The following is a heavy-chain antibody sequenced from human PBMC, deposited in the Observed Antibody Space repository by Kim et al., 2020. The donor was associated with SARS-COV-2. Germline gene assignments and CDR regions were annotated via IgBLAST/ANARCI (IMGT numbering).Heavy chain of an antibody. CDR2: IWYDGSNK. Sequence: GGSLRLSCAASGFTFSSYGMHWVRQAPGKGLEWVAVIWYDGSNKYYADSVKGRFTISRDNSKNTLYLQMNSLRAEDTAVYYCARDPSGSYSDWYFDLWGRGTLVTVSS. CDR3: ARDPSGSYSDWYFDL. D-gene: IGHD1-26*01. J-gene: IGHJ2*01. V-gene: IGHV3-33*01. CDR1: GFTFSSYG.